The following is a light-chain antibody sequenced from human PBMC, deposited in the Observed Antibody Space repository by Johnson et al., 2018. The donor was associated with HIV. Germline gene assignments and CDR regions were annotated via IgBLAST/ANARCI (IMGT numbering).Light chain of an antibody. CDR1: SSNIGNNY. V-gene: IGLV1-51*01. CDR2: DNN. Sequence: QSVLSQPPSVSADPGQKVTISCSGSSSNIGNNYVSWYQQLPGTAPKLLIYDNNKRPSGIPDRFSGSKSGTSATLSITGLQTGDEADYYCGTWDSSLSAGVFGTGTKVTVL. J-gene: IGLJ1*01. CDR3: GTWDSSLSAGV.